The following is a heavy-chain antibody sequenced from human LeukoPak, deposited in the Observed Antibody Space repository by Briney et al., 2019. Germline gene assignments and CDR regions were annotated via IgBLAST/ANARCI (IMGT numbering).Heavy chain of an antibody. CDR1: GFTFSSYS. V-gene: IGHV3-21*01. Sequence: GGSLRLSCAASGFTFSSYSINWVRQAPGKGLEWVSSISSSSSYIYYADSVKGRFTISRDNAKNSLYLQMNSLRAEDTAVYSCARDPGYGDYYGMDVWGQGTTVTVSS. CDR2: ISSSSSYI. D-gene: IGHD4-17*01. J-gene: IGHJ6*02. CDR3: ARDPGYGDYYGMDV.